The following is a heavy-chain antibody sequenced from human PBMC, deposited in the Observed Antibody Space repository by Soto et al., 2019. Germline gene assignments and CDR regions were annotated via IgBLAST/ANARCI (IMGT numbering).Heavy chain of an antibody. J-gene: IGHJ6*02. CDR1: GLSFTNAW. V-gene: IGHV3-15*01. D-gene: IGHD1-20*01. CDR2: IKSKTDGGTA. CDR3: ITDLGIYALDV. Sequence: EVQRVESGGGLVKPGGSLRLSCVASGLSFTNAWMSWVRQAPGKGPEWVGRIKSKTDGGTADYAAPVKGRFTISRADSVYSPSLHIDRLQIQVTALYHCITDLGIYALDVWGQGTTVTVSS.